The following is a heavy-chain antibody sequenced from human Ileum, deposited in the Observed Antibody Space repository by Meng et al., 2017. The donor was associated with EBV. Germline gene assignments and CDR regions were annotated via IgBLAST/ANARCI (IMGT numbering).Heavy chain of an antibody. V-gene: IGHV3-53*01. CDR3: AGGNWNQGFFDY. CDR1: GLAVSSNH. D-gene: IGHD1-1*01. J-gene: IGHJ4*02. CDR2: IKRGGNT. Sequence: EVRLVESGGDVIQPGGSLRVSCAASGLAVSSNHMSWVRQAPGKGLEWVSLIKRGGNTYYADSVRGRFAISRDNSKNTLYLQMNSLSAEDTAVYYCAGGNWNQGFFDYWGQGTLVTVSS.